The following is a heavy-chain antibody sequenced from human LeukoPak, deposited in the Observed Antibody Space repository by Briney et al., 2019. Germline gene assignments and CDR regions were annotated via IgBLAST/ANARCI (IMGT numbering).Heavy chain of an antibody. CDR1: GFTFSSYG. V-gene: IGHV3-30*03. CDR3: ARDSGSYYDPGSLVDY. CDR2: ISYDGSNK. J-gene: IGHJ4*02. D-gene: IGHD1-26*01. Sequence: GGSLRLSCAASGFTFSSYGMHWVRQAPGKGLEWVAVISYDGSNKYYADSVKGRFTISRDNSKNTLHLQMGSLRAEDMAVYYCARDSGSYYDPGSLVDYWGQGTLVTVSS.